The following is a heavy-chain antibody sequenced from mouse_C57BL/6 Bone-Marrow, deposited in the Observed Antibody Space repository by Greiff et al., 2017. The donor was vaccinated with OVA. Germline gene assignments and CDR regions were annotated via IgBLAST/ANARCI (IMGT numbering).Heavy chain of an antibody. Sequence: EVQGVESGGGLVQPGGSLKLSCAASGFTFSDYYMYWVRQTPEKRLEWVAYISNGGGSSYYSDTVKVRFTISSDNDKNTLYLQMRRLKSENTAMYYCAREEEYGYYSMDYWGKGTSVTVSS. J-gene: IGHJ4*01. D-gene: IGHD1-2*01. V-gene: IGHV5-12*01. CDR2: ISNGGGSS. CDR3: AREEEYGYYSMDY. CDR1: GFTFSDYY.